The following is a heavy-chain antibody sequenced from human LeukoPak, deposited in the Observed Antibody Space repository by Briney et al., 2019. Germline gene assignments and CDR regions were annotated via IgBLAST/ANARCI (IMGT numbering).Heavy chain of an antibody. Sequence: SETLSLTCTVSGGSVSSGSYYWSWIRQPPGKGLEWIGYIYYSGSTNHNPSLKSRVTISVDTSKNQFSLKLSSVTAADTAVYYCARDGGDYHFDYWGQGTLVTVSS. CDR3: ARDGGDYHFDY. V-gene: IGHV4-61*01. CDR2: IYYSGST. J-gene: IGHJ4*02. D-gene: IGHD4-17*01. CDR1: GGSVSSGSYY.